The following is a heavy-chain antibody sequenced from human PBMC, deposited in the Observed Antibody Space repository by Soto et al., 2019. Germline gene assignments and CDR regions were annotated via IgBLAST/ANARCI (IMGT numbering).Heavy chain of an antibody. CDR2: ISAHNGNT. V-gene: IGHV1-18*01. D-gene: IGHD1-1*01. J-gene: IGHJ4*02. Sequence: QVHLVQSGAEVKKPGASVQVSCKGSGYDFTTYGITWVRQAPGQGLEWMAWISAHNGNTVYAQKLQGRVTVTRDTSAGTAYMELRSLRSDGTAVYFCARGRYGDYWGEGALVTGSS. CDR3: ARGRYGDY. CDR1: GYDFTTYG.